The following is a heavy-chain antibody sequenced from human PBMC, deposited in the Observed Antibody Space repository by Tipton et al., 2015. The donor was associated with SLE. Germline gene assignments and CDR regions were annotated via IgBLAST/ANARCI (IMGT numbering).Heavy chain of an antibody. J-gene: IGHJ6*03. Sequence: LRLSCTVSGGSISSYYWSWIRQPPGKGLEWIGYIYYSGSTNYNPSLKSRVTISVDTSKNQFSLKLSSVTAADTAVYYCAKGSTVTGRGYCYYYYMDVWGKGTTVSVSS. CDR1: GGSISSYY. CDR2: IYYSGST. D-gene: IGHD4-11*01. V-gene: IGHV4-59*01. CDR3: AKGSTVTGRGYCYYYYMDV.